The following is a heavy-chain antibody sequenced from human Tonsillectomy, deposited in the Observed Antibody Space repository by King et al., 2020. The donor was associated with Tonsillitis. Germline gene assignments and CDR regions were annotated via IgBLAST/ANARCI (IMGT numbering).Heavy chain of an antibody. CDR2: ISSSSSII. Sequence: VQLVESGGVLVQPGGSLRLSCAASGFTFSTYSMNWVRQAPGKGLEWVSYISSSSSIIYYADSVKGRFSISRDNAKNSLYLQMNSLRDEDTAVYYCARDGYFDYGHDDYWYFDLWGRGTLVSVSS. CDR1: GFTFSTYS. J-gene: IGHJ2*01. D-gene: IGHD3-9*01. CDR3: ARDGYFDYGHDDYWYFDL. V-gene: IGHV3-48*02.